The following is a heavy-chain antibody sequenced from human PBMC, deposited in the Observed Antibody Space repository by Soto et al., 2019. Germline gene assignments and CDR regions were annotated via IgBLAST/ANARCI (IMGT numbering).Heavy chain of an antibody. CDR3: AKDGPGYYXFWKSWVTATSMTNGMDV. CDR1: GFTFSSYG. J-gene: IGHJ6*02. D-gene: IGHD3-3*01. Sequence: SGGSLRLSCAASGFTFSSYGMHWVRQAPGKGLEWVAVISYDGSNKYYADSVKGRFTISRDNSKNTLYLQMNSLRAEDTAVYYCAKDGPGYYXFWKSWVTATSMTNGMDVWGQGTTVTVSS. CDR2: ISYDGSNK. V-gene: IGHV3-30*18.